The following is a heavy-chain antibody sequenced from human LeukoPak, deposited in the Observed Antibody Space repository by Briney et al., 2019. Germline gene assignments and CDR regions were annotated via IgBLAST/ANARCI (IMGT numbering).Heavy chain of an antibody. J-gene: IGHJ4*02. V-gene: IGHV3-23*01. Sequence: PGGSLRLSCAAPGFTFSTYAMTWVRQAPGKGLEWVSGISTSGDRTYYADSVKGRFTISRDNSKNTLYLQMNSLRAEDTAEYYCARSAVGTSCCTAVDYWGQGTQVTVSS. D-gene: IGHD1-26*01. CDR3: ARSAVGTSCCTAVDY. CDR2: ISTSGDRT. CDR1: GFTFSTYA.